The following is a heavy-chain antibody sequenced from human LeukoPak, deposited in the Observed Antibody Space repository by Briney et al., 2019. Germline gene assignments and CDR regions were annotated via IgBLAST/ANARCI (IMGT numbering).Heavy chain of an antibody. CDR3: ARPLGVVPADFDY. J-gene: IGHJ4*02. Sequence: ASVKVSCKASGYTFTGYYMHWVRQAPGQGLEWMGRINPNSGGTNYAQKFQGRVTMTRDTSISTAYMELSRLRSDDTAVYYCARPLGVVPADFDYWGQGTLVTVSS. CDR2: INPNSGGT. CDR1: GYTFTGYY. D-gene: IGHD2-2*01. V-gene: IGHV1-2*06.